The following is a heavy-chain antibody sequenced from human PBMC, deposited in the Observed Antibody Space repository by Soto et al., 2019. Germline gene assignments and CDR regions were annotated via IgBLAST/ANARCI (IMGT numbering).Heavy chain of an antibody. D-gene: IGHD3-3*01. CDR3: AGGPYYDFWSGYPPDVTID. V-gene: IGHV4-61*01. CDR2: IYYSGST. J-gene: IGHJ4*02. CDR1: GGSVSSGSYY. Sequence: SETLSLTCTVSGGSVSSGSYYWSWIRQPPGKGLEWIGYIYYSGSTNYNPSLKSRVTISVDTSKNQFSLKLSSVTAADTAVYYCAGGPYYDFWSGYPPDVTIDWGQGTLVTVSS.